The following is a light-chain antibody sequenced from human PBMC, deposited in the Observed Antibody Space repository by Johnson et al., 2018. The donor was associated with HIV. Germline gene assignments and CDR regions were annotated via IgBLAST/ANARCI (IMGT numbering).Light chain of an antibody. V-gene: IGLV1-51*02. CDR3: GTWDSSLSAFYV. J-gene: IGLJ1*01. CDR1: SSNIGDNY. CDR2: ENN. Sequence: QSVLTQPPSVSAVPGQKVTISWSGSSSNIGDNYVSWYQQLPGTAPKLLIYENNNRPSGIPDRFYGSRSGTSATLGITGLQTGDEADYYCGTWDSSLSAFYVFGTGTKVTVL.